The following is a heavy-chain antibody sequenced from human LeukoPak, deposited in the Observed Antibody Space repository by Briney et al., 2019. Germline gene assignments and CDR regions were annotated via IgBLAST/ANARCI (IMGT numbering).Heavy chain of an antibody. CDR2: INPNSGGT. V-gene: IGHV1-2*06. Sequence: ASVKVSCKASGYTFTGYYMHWVRQAPGQGLEWIGRINPNSGGTNYAQKFQGRVTMTKDTSISTAYMELSRLRSDDTAVYYCATLGCVVVVAATRWFDPWGQGTLVTVSS. CDR1: GYTFTGYY. CDR3: ATLGCVVVVAATRWFDP. J-gene: IGHJ5*02. D-gene: IGHD2-15*01.